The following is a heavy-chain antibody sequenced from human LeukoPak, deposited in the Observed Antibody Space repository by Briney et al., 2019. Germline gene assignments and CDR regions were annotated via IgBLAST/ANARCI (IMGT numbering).Heavy chain of an antibody. CDR3: ARSRHTAKLRYFDWLLPPTWFDP. CDR2: INHSGST. Sequence: SETLSLTCAVYGGSFSGYYWSWIRQPPGKGLEWIGEINHSGSTNYNPSLKSRVTISVDTSKNQFSLKLSSVTAADTAVYYCARSRHTAKLRYFDWLLPPTWFDPWGQGTLVTVFS. D-gene: IGHD3-9*01. J-gene: IGHJ5*02. V-gene: IGHV4-34*01. CDR1: GGSFSGYY.